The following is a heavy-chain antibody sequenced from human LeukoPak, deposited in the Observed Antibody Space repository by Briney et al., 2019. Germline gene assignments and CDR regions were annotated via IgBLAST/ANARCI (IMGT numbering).Heavy chain of an antibody. CDR3: ARPRYDFWSGSSYYYYGMDV. Sequence: GGSLRLSCAASGFTFSSYSMNWVRQAPGKGLEWVSAISGSGGSTYYADSVKGRFTISRDNSKNTLYLQMSSLRAEDTAVYYCARPRYDFWSGSSYYYYGMDVWGQGTTVTVSS. J-gene: IGHJ6*02. CDR1: GFTFSSYS. D-gene: IGHD3-3*01. V-gene: IGHV3-23*01. CDR2: ISGSGGST.